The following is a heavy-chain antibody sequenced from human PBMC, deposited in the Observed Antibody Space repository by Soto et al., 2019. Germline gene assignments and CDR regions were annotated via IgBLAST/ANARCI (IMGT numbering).Heavy chain of an antibody. J-gene: IGHJ6*02. CDR3: ARDLRYCSGYYYRIDV. D-gene: IGHD2-21*01. CDR1: GYTFTGYY. Sequence: ASVKVSCKASGYTFTGYYMHWVRQAPGQGLEWMGWINPNSGGTNYAQKFQGWVTMTRDTSISTAYMELSRLRSDDTAVYYCARDLRYCSGYYYRIDVWGQRTTVPVS. CDR2: INPNSGGT. V-gene: IGHV1-2*04.